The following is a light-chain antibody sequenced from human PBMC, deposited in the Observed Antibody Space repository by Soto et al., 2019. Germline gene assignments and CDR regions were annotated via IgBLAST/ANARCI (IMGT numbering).Light chain of an antibody. Sequence: DIQLTQSPSFLSACVGDRVTITCRASQGISSYLAWYQQKPGKAPKLLIYAASTLQSGVPSRFSGSGSGTEFTLTISSLHPEDFATYYCQQLNSYPLTFGGGTKVDI. CDR3: QQLNSYPLT. CDR2: AAS. V-gene: IGKV1-9*01. J-gene: IGKJ4*01. CDR1: QGISSY.